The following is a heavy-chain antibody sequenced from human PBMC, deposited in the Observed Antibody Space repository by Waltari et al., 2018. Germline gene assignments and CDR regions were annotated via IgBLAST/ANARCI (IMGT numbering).Heavy chain of an antibody. CDR2: IKEDGRXK. Sequence: EVQLVESXGGLVQPGGSLRLSCXGSGXTFSGNGRAWVRQAPGKGLEWVANIKEDGRXKYYVDSVXGRFXISXDNAXXSXYLQMNSLXXEDTXVYYCARVSVXMVYEDYXGQGTLVTVXS. V-gene: IGHV3-7*01. D-gene: IGHD2-8*01. CDR3: ARVSVXMVYEDY. CDR1: GXTFSGNG. J-gene: IGHJ4*02.